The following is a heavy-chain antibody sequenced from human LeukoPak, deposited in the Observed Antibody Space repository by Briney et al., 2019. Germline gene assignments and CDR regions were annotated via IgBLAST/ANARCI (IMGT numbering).Heavy chain of an antibody. Sequence: PGGSLRLSCAASGFTFSSYGMHWVRQAPGKGLEWVAFIRYDGSNKYYADSVKGRFTISRDNSKNTLYLQMNSLRAEDTAVYYCATEIAVAGTSEYWGQGTLVTVSS. J-gene: IGHJ4*02. V-gene: IGHV3-30*02. CDR1: GFTFSSYG. D-gene: IGHD6-19*01. CDR3: ATEIAVAGTSEY. CDR2: IRYDGSNK.